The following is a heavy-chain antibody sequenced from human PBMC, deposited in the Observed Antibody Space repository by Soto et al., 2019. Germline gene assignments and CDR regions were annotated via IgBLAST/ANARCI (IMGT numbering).Heavy chain of an antibody. V-gene: IGHV4-4*02. D-gene: IGHD2-2*01. CDR2: IYHSGST. CDR3: ARVVGSYYYGMDV. Sequence: QVQLQESGPGLVKPSGTLSLTCAVSGGSISSSNWWSWVRQPPGQGLEWMGEIYHSGSTNYNPSLENRDTISVDKPKKQSSPKLSSVTAADTPVNYCARVVGSYYYGMDVWGQGTTVTVSS. J-gene: IGHJ6*02. CDR1: GGSISSSNW.